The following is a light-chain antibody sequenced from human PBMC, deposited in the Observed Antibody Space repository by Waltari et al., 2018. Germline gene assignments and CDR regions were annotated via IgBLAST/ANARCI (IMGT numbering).Light chain of an antibody. V-gene: IGLV2-14*01. J-gene: IGLJ2*01. CDR2: EVS. Sequence: QSALTQPASVSGSPGQSITIACPGTSNNDGGYNSVSWYQQHPGKVPKLMIYEVSNRPSGVSNRFSGSKSGNTASLTISGLQAEDEADYYCSSYTSSSAVVFGGGTKLTVL. CDR3: SSYTSSSAVV. CDR1: SNNDGGYNS.